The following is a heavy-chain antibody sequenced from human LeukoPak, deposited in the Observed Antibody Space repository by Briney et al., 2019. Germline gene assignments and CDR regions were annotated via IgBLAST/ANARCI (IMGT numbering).Heavy chain of an antibody. CDR2: IYYSGST. V-gene: IGHV4-30-4*08. D-gene: IGHD4-17*01. J-gene: IGHJ4*02. CDR1: GYSISSGDYY. CDR3: ARGVAYGDYDY. Sequence: KPSETLSLTCAVSGYSISSGDYYWSWIRQPPRKGLEWIGYIYYSGSTYYNPSLKSRVTISVDTSKNQFSLKLSSVTAADTAVYYCARGVAYGDYDYWGQGTLVTVSS.